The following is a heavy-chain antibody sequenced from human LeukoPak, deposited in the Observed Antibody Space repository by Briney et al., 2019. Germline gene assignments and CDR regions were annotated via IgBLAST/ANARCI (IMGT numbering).Heavy chain of an antibody. D-gene: IGHD3-22*01. V-gene: IGHV3-23*01. Sequence: GGSLRLSCAASGFTFSSYAMSWVRQAPGKGLEWVSAISGSGGSTYYADSVKGRFTISRDNSENTLYLQMNSLRAEDTAVYYCAKEPYYYDSSGYFDYWGQGTLVTVSS. CDR3: AKEPYYYDSSGYFDY. J-gene: IGHJ4*02. CDR1: GFTFSSYA. CDR2: ISGSGGST.